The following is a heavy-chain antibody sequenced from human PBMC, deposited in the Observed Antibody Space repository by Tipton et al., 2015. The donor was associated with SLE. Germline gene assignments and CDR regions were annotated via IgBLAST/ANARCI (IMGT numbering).Heavy chain of an antibody. CDR2: IYYSGST. CDR3: ARGNMKQWLADY. D-gene: IGHD6-19*01. J-gene: IGHJ4*02. Sequence: TLSLTCTVSSGSISSHYWSWIRQHPGKGLEWIGYIYYSGSTYYNPSLKSRVTISVDTSKNQFSLKLSSVTAADTAVYYCARGNMKQWLADYWGQGTLVTVSS. V-gene: IGHV4-59*11. CDR1: SGSISSHY.